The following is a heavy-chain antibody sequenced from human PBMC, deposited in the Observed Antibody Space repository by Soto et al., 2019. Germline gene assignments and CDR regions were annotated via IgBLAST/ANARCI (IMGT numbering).Heavy chain of an antibody. CDR3: PTASLWCGAPSIYGMDV. J-gene: IGHJ6*02. D-gene: IGHD3-10*01. V-gene: IGHV3-23*01. Sequence: GGSLRLSCAASGFTFSSYAMSWVRQGPGKGLEWVSAISGSGVSTYYADSVKGRFTISREDSKNTLYLQINSLKPEDTAVYYCPTASLWCGAPSIYGMDVWGQGTTVTVSS. CDR1: GFTFSSYA. CDR2: ISGSGVST.